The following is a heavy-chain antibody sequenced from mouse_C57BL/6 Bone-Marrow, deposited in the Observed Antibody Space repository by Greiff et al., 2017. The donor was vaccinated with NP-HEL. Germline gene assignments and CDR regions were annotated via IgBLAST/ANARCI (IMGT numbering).Heavy chain of an antibody. CDR2: IDPETGGT. Sequence: QVQLKQSGAELVRPGASVTLSCKASGYTFTDYEMHWVKQTPVHGLEWIGAIDPETGGTAYNQKFKGKAILTADKSSSTAYMELRSLTSEDSAVYYCTFLTTVVATDFDYWGQGTTLTVSS. D-gene: IGHD1-1*01. V-gene: IGHV1-15*01. CDR1: GYTFTDYE. J-gene: IGHJ2*01. CDR3: TFLTTVVATDFDY.